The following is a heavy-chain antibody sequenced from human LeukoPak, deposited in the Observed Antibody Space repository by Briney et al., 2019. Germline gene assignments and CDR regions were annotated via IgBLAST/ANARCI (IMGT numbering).Heavy chain of an antibody. J-gene: IGHJ4*02. D-gene: IGHD1-26*01. CDR2: IYSGGST. V-gene: IGHV3-53*01. Sequence: GGSLRLSCAASGFTVSSNYMSWVRQVPGKGLEWVSVIYSGGSTYYSDPVKGRFTISRHNSKNKLYLQRKSLRAEDTAVYYCAKNRGGSYYSGSDYWGQGTLVTVSS. CDR1: GFTVSSNY. CDR3: AKNRGGSYYSGSDY.